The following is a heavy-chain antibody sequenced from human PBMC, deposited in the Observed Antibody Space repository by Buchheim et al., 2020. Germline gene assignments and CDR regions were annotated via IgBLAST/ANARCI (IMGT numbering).Heavy chain of an antibody. CDR1: GSSISSSSYY. V-gene: IGHV4-39*07. CDR2: IYYSGST. Sequence: QLQLQESGPGLVKPSETLSLTCTVSGSSISSSSYYWGWIRQPPGKGLEWIGGIYYSGSTYYNPSLKSRVTISVDTSKNQFSLKLSSVTAADTAVYYCAIQPLELFYFDYWGQGTL. J-gene: IGHJ4*02. D-gene: IGHD1-7*01. CDR3: AIQPLELFYFDY.